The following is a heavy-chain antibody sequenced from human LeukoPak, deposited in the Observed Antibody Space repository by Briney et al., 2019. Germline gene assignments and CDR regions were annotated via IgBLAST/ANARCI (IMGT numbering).Heavy chain of an antibody. CDR3: ATAALWFGASRAYYYYGMDV. D-gene: IGHD3-10*01. J-gene: IGHJ6*02. CDR2: FDPEDGET. V-gene: IGHV1-24*01. Sequence: ASVKVSCKVCGYTLTELSMHWVRQAPGKGLEWMGGFDPEDGETIYAQKFQGRVTMTEDTSTDTAYMELSSLRSEDTAVYYCATAALWFGASRAYYYYGMDVWGQGTTVTVPS. CDR1: GYTLTELS.